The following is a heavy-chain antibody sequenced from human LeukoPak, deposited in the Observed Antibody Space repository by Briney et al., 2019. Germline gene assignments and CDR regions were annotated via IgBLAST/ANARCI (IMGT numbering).Heavy chain of an antibody. D-gene: IGHD1-26*01. Sequence: ASVKVSCKASGYSFTGYHIHWVRQAPGQGLEWMGWISAYTGNTNYAQNLQGRVTMTTDTSTRTAYMDLRSLRSDDTAVYYCARDLIVGATLAGGHDAFDIWGQGTMVTVSS. CDR1: GYSFTGYH. CDR3: ARDLIVGATLAGGHDAFDI. V-gene: IGHV1-18*04. J-gene: IGHJ3*02. CDR2: ISAYTGNT.